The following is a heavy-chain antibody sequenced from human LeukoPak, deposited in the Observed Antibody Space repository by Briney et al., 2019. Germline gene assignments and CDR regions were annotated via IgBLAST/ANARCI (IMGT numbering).Heavy chain of an antibody. J-gene: IGHJ5*02. CDR3: ARERGRSGWSFSGVRYNWFDP. Sequence: ASVKVSCKASGYTFTSYYMHWVRQAPGQGLEWMGLINPSGGSTSYAQKFQGRVTMTRDTSTSTVYMELSSLRSEDTAVYYCARERGRSGWSFSGVRYNWFDPWGQGTLVTVSS. V-gene: IGHV1-46*01. CDR1: GYTFTSYY. CDR2: INPSGGST. D-gene: IGHD6-19*01.